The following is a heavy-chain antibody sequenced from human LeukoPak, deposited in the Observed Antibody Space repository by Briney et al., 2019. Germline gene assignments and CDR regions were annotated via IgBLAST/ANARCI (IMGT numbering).Heavy chain of an antibody. Sequence: ASVKVSCKASGYTFTIYAMHWVRQAPGQRLEWMGWINAGNGNTKYSQKFQGRVTITRDTSASTAYMELSSLRSEDTAVYYCARGTVPTYYYDSSGYPLGYWGQGTLVTVSS. CDR2: INAGNGNT. D-gene: IGHD3-22*01. CDR3: ARGTVPTYYYDSSGYPLGY. V-gene: IGHV1-3*01. J-gene: IGHJ4*02. CDR1: GYTFTIYA.